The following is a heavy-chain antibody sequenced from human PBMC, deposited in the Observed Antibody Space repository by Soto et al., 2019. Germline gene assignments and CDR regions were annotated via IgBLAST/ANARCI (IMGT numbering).Heavy chain of an antibody. CDR3: ARGPIGPTIYF. J-gene: IGHJ4*02. Sequence: QVQLQQWGAGLLKPSETLSLTCAVYGGSFSGYYWSWIRQPPGKGLEWIGEINHSGSTNYNPSLKSRVTISVDTSKNQFSLKLSSVTAADTAVYYCARGPIGPTIYFWGQGTLVTVSS. CDR1: GGSFSGYY. V-gene: IGHV4-34*01. CDR2: INHSGST. D-gene: IGHD3-3*01.